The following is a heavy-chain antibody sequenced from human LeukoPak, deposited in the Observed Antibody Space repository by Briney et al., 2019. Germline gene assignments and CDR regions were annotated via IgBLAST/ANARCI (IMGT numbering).Heavy chain of an antibody. J-gene: IGHJ6*02. CDR3: AKGTGITAGLAF. Sequence: SLSLSRAPSLFTFYDNSIHSVRQPPPRGVEWVSLVRVDAFITKFAASVKGRFTVSRDTRKNSLYLEMNSLRTEDTALYFCAKGTGITAGLAFWG. CDR2: VRVDAFIT. V-gene: IGHV3-43*02. D-gene: IGHD1-14*01. CDR1: LFTFYDNS.